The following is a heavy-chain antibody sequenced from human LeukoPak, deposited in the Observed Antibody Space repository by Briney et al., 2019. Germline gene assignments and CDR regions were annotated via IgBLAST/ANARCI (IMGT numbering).Heavy chain of an antibody. CDR1: GYTFTGYY. Sequence: ASVKVSCKASGYTFTGYYMHWVRQAPGQGLEWMGRINPNSSGTNYAQKFQGRVTMTRDTSISTAYMELSRLRSDDTAVYYCARYGGNSEFFQHWGQGTLVTVSS. CDR2: INPNSSGT. CDR3: ARYGGNSEFFQH. V-gene: IGHV1-2*06. D-gene: IGHD4-23*01. J-gene: IGHJ1*01.